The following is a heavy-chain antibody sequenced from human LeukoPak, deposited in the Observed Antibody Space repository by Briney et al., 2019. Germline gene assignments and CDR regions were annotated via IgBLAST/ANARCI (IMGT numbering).Heavy chain of an antibody. CDR2: IYYSGST. J-gene: IGHJ4*02. CDR1: GGSISSYY. D-gene: IGHD3-22*01. CDR3: ARAQLTYYYDSSGYYPDY. Sequence: SETLSLTCTVSGGSISSYYWSWIRQPPGKGLEWIGYIYYSGSTNYNPSLKSRVTISVDTSKNQFSLKLSSVTAADTAVYYCARAQLTYYYDSSGYYPDYWGQGTLVTVSS. V-gene: IGHV4-59*01.